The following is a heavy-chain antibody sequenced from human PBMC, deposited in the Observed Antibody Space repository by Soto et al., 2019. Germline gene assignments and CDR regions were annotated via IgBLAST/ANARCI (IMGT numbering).Heavy chain of an antibody. D-gene: IGHD3-16*02. Sequence: GSLRLSCEASGFNFSSYAMSWVRQAPGKGLEWVSAISGSGGSTYYADPVKGRFTISRDNSKNTLYLQMNSLRAEDTAVYYCAKGTRNRGSYPGWFEYWGQGTLVTVSS. V-gene: IGHV3-23*01. CDR1: GFNFSSYA. CDR2: ISGSGGST. CDR3: AKGTRNRGSYPGWFEY. J-gene: IGHJ4*02.